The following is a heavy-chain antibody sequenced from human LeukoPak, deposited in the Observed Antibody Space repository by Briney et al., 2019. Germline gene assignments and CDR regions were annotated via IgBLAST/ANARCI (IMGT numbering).Heavy chain of an antibody. CDR2: IYYTGST. J-gene: IGHJ4*02. V-gene: IGHV4-61*01. CDR1: GGSVSSDSYY. CDR3: ATKGPRRGYFDY. Sequence: SETLSLTCTVSGGSVSSDSYYWSWIRQPPGKGLEWIGYIYYTGSTNYNPSLKSRVTISVDMSKNQYSLKLTSVTAADTAVYYCATKGPRRGYFDYWGQGTLVAVSS.